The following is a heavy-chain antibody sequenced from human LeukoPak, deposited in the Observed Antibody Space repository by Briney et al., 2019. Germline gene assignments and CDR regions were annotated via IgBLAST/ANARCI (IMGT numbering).Heavy chain of an antibody. CDR3: ARSVTPLLWFGELLFAGGFDY. D-gene: IGHD3-10*01. Sequence: SQTLSLTCAISGDSVSSNSAAWNWIRQSPSRGLEWLGRTYYRSKWYNDYAVSVKSRITINPDTSKNQFSLQLNSVTPEDTAVYYCARSVTPLLWFGELLFAGGFDYWGQGTLVTVSS. V-gene: IGHV6-1*01. CDR1: GDSVSSNSAA. CDR2: TYYRSKWYN. J-gene: IGHJ4*02.